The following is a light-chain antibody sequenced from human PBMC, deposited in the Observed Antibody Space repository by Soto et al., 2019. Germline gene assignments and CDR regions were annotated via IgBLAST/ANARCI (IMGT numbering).Light chain of an antibody. J-gene: IGLJ2*01. CDR3: GTWDSSLSVGN. CDR1: SSDIENNY. Sequence: QSVLTQPPSVSAAPGQKVTSSCSGSSSDIENNYVSWYQQFPGTAPRLLIYDDIKRPSGNPDRFSGSKSGTSATLGITGLHAGEEADYYCGTWDSSLSVGNFGGGTQLTVL. V-gene: IGLV1-51*01. CDR2: DDI.